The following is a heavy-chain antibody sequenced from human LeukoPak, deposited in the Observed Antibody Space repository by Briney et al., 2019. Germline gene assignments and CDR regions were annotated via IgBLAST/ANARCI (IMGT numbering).Heavy chain of an antibody. Sequence: SETLFLTCTVPSASIRSYYWGTIRQSPGKGLERIRYIQNTGGTNYNPSLKSRVSISKDTSKNQFSLQVRSVTAADTAVYYCVKHGSGWSFDYWGQGTLVTVSS. CDR1: SASIRSYY. CDR3: VKHGSGWSFDY. V-gene: IGHV4-59*01. CDR2: IQNTGGT. D-gene: IGHD6-19*01. J-gene: IGHJ4*02.